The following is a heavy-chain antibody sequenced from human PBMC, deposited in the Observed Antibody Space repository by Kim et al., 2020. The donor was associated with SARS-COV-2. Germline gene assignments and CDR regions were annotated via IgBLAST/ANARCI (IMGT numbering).Heavy chain of an antibody. D-gene: IGHD4-17*01. J-gene: IGHJ4*02. Sequence: KGRFTISRDNSKNALYLQMNSLRAEDTAVYYCARAGHYGDYPLGGFFDYWGQGTLVTVSS. CDR3: ARAGHYGDYPLGGFFDY. V-gene: IGHV3-30*01.